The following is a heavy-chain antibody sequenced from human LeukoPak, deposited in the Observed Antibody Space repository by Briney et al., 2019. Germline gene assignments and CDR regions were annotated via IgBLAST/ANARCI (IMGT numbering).Heavy chain of an antibody. D-gene: IGHD3-9*01. Sequence: ASVKVSCKASGYTFTSYAMHWVRQAPGQRLEWMGWINAGNGNIKYSQKFQGRVTITRDTSASTAYMELSSLRSEDTAVYYCARGPGGRYFDWLSTPPHYFDYWGQGTLVTVSS. CDR1: GYTFTSYA. CDR3: ARGPGGRYFDWLSTPPHYFDY. CDR2: INAGNGNI. V-gene: IGHV1-3*01. J-gene: IGHJ4*02.